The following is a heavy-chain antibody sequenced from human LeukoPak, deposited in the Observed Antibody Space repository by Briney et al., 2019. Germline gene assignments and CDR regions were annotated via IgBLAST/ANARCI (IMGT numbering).Heavy chain of an antibody. CDR2: IIPIFGTA. CDR3: ARAYDYVWGMDV. CDR1: GGTFSSYA. J-gene: IGHJ6*04. V-gene: IGHV1-69*05. Sequence: ASVKVSCKASGGTFSSYAISWVRQAPGQGLKWMGRIIPIFGTANYAQKLQGRVTMTTDTSTSTACMELRSLRSDDTAVYYCARAYDYVWGMDVWGKGTTVTVSS. D-gene: IGHD3-16*01.